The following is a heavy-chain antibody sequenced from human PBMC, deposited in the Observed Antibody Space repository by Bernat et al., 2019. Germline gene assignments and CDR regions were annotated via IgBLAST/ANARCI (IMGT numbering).Heavy chain of an antibody. J-gene: IGHJ4*02. D-gene: IGHD3-16*01. V-gene: IGHV3-30*01. CDR1: GFTFSSYA. CDR2: ISYDGSNK. Sequence: QVQLVESGGGVVQPGRSLRLSCAASGFTFSSYAMHWFRQAPGKGLEWVAVISYDGSNKYYADSVKGRFTISRDNSKNTLYLQMNSLRAEDTAVYYCARDFMITFGGVSYYFDYWGQGTLVTVSS. CDR3: ARDFMITFGGVSYYFDY.